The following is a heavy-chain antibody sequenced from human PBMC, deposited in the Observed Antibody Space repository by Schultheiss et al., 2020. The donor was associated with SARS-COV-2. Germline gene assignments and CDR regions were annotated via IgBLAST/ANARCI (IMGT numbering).Heavy chain of an antibody. CDR2: ISAYNDNT. Sequence: GESLKISCKASGGTFSSYAISWVRQAPGQGLEWMGWISAYNDNTNYAQNLQGRVTMTTDPSTSTAYMELRSLRSDDTAVYYCARDGHFPGPYYSYGMDVWGQGTTVTVSS. CDR1: GGTFSSYA. D-gene: IGHD3-10*01. J-gene: IGHJ6*02. V-gene: IGHV1-18*01. CDR3: ARDGHFPGPYYSYGMDV.